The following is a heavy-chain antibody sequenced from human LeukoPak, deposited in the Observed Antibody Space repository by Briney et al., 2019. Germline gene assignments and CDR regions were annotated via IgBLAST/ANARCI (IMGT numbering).Heavy chain of an antibody. D-gene: IGHD1-1*01. CDR2: IYTSGST. V-gene: IGHV4-61*02. CDR3: ARDYGYLSPEYYFDY. Sequence: SGTLSLTCTVSGGSISSGSYYWSWIRQPAGKGLEWIGRIYTSGSTNYNPSLKSRVTISVDTSKNQFSLKLSSVTAADTAVYYCARDYGYLSPEYYFDYWGQGTLVTVSS. CDR1: GGSISSGSYY. J-gene: IGHJ4*02.